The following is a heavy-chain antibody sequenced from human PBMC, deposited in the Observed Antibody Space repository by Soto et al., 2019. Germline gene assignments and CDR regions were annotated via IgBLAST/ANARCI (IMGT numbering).Heavy chain of an antibody. J-gene: IGHJ4*02. CDR3: ANPPPRAKARVRYYFDS. Sequence: PGESLKISCKASGFTFTDYWIGWLRQMPGKGLEWMGIIFPDGSDIKYSTSFQGQVIISADRSITTAYLQMSSLKASDTAIYYCANPPPRAKARVRYYFDSGGQETLVTVSS. CDR1: GFTFTDYW. CDR2: IFPDGSDI. D-gene: IGHD3-10*01. V-gene: IGHV5-51*06.